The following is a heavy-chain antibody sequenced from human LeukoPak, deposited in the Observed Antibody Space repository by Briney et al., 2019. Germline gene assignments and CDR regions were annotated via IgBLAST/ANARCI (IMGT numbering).Heavy chain of an antibody. CDR1: RYTLTELS. Sequence: GASVKVSCKVSRYTLTELSMHWVRQAPGKGLEWMGGFDPEDGEAIYAQKFQGRVTMTEDTSTDTAYMELSSLRSDDTAVYYCARDGLGMDDAFDIWGQGTMVTVSS. CDR3: ARDGLGMDDAFDI. V-gene: IGHV1-24*01. D-gene: IGHD3-16*01. J-gene: IGHJ3*02. CDR2: FDPEDGEA.